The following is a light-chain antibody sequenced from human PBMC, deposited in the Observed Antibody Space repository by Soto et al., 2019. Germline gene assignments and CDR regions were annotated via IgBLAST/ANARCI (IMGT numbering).Light chain of an antibody. CDR3: QVWDTITDQYI. CDR1: NVGGKS. CDR2: DAR. V-gene: IGLV3-21*02. Sequence: SYELTQPPWVSVAPGQTARITCGGDNVGGKSVQWYQQKPGQAPVLVLYDARDRPSWIPERFSGSNSGNTATLIISSVEAGDEADFYCQVWDTITDQYIFGSGTKVTVL. J-gene: IGLJ1*01.